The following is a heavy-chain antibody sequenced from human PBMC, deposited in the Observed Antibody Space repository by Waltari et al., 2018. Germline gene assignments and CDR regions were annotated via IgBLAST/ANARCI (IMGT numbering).Heavy chain of an antibody. Sequence: QVQLVQSGAEVKKPGASVKVSCKVSGYTLTELSMHWVRQAPGKGLEWMGGFDPEDGETIYDQKFRGRVTMTEDTSTDTAYRELSSLRSEDTAVYYCATYGGVGATHEYFQHWGQGTLVTVSS. V-gene: IGHV1-24*01. J-gene: IGHJ1*01. CDR2: FDPEDGET. CDR1: GYTLTELS. CDR3: ATYGGVGATHEYFQH. D-gene: IGHD1-26*01.